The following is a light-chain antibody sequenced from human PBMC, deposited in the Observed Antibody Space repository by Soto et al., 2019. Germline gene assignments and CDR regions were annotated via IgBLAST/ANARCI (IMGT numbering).Light chain of an antibody. V-gene: IGKV3-15*01. CDR2: ATS. J-gene: IGKJ1*01. Sequence: EVVMTQSPATLSVSPGDSATLSCRASEGVGTNLAWYQQTPGQGPRLLIYATSTRATGIPAWFSGSGSGTEFTLTISGIQSEDFAIYYCQQYNKGPPWTFGQGTKVEIK. CDR1: EGVGTN. CDR3: QQYNKGPPWT.